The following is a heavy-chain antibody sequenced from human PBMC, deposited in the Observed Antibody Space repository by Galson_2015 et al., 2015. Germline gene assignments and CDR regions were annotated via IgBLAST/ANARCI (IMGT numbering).Heavy chain of an antibody. J-gene: IGHJ4*02. D-gene: IGHD2-15*01. CDR1: GFTFSSYG. Sequence: SLRLSCAASGFTFSSYGMHWVRQAPGKGLEWVAVISYDGSNKYYADSVKGRFTISRDNSKNTLYLQMNSLRAEDTAVYYCAKAGGSSYDELFDYWGQGTLVTVSS. V-gene: IGHV3-30*18. CDR2: ISYDGSNK. CDR3: AKAGGSSYDELFDY.